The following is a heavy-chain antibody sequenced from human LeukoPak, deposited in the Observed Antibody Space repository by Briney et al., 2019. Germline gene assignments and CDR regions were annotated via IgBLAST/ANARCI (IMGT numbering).Heavy chain of an antibody. CDR2: INTDGRTI. Sequence: GGSLRLSCAASGFTFSRYWMHWVRQAPGKGLVWVSRINTDGRTITYAGSVKGRFTISRDNAKNTLYLQMNSLRAEDTAVYYCAKVADSSSDRDYWGQGTLVTVSS. J-gene: IGHJ4*02. CDR3: AKVADSSSDRDY. CDR1: GFTFSRYW. D-gene: IGHD6-13*01. V-gene: IGHV3-74*01.